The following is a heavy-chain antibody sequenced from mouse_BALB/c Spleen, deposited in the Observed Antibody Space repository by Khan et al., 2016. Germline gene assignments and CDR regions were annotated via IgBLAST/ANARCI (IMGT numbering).Heavy chain of an antibody. J-gene: IGHJ3*01. V-gene: IGHV9-3-1*01. CDR1: GYTFTNYG. D-gene: IGHD1-1*01. Sequence: QIQLVQSGPELKKPGETVRISCKASGYTFTNYGMNWVKQAPGKGLKWMGWINTYTGEPTYADDFKGRFAFSLETSASTVYLQINNLKNEDTATYACARPDDGSSRGFAYWGQGTLVTVSA. CDR2: INTYTGEP. CDR3: ARPDDGSSRGFAY.